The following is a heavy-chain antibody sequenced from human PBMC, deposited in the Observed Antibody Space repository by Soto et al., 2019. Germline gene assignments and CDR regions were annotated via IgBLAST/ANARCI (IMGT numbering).Heavy chain of an antibody. CDR2: IYYSGST. CDR3: ARQHPYDSSGYGFSFGY. D-gene: IGHD3-22*01. CDR1: VGSISRGSHY. V-gene: IGHV4-39*01. Sequence: SGTLSLTCTLPVGSISRGSHYWGWIRQRPGKGLEWSGSIYYSGSTYYNPSLRSRVTISVDTSKNQFSLKLSSVTAADTAVYYCARQHPYDSSGYGFSFGYWGQATLVTVSS. J-gene: IGHJ4*02.